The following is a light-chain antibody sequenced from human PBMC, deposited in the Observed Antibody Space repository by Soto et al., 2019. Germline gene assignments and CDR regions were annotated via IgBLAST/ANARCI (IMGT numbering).Light chain of an antibody. CDR1: SSDIGAYDY. Sequence: QSVLTQPASLSGSPGQSITISCTGTSSDIGAYDYVSWFQQHPGKAPKLMISEVNNRPSGVSNRFSGSKTGNPTSLTTSGIYTEDEADYHWLSPRTGDSHLFRAGTK. V-gene: IGLV2-14*01. J-gene: IGLJ1*01. CDR2: EVN. CDR3: LSPRTGDSHL.